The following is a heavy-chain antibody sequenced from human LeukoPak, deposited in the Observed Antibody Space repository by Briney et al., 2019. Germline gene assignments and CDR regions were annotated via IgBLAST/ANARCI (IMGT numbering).Heavy chain of an antibody. V-gene: IGHV4-31*03. CDR2: IYYSGST. D-gene: IGHD3-10*01. Sequence: PSETLSLTCTVSGGSISSGGYYWSWIRQHPGKGLEWIGYIYYSGSTYYNPSLKSRVTISVDTSKNQFSLKLSSVTAADTAVYYCARGISGSYYSPWGQGTLVTVSS. CDR3: ARGISGSYYSP. J-gene: IGHJ5*02. CDR1: GGSISSGGYY.